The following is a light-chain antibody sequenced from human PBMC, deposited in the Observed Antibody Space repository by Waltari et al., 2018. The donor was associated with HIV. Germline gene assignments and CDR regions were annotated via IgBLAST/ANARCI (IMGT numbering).Light chain of an antibody. CDR1: SSAVVGYNY. CDR3: CSYAGSYTLV. CDR2: DVS. Sequence: QSALTQPRSVSGSPGQSVTISCTGTSSAVVGYNYVSWYHHHPGKAPKLMSYDVSKRPSGVPDRFAGSKSGSTASLTISGLQAEDEADYYCCSYAGSYTLVFGGGTTLTVL. V-gene: IGLV2-11*01. J-gene: IGLJ2*01.